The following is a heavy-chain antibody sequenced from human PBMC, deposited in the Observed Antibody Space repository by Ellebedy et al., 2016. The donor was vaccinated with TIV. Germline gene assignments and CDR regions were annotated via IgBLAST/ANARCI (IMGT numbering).Heavy chain of an antibody. CDR3: ARDLDSSGCGDY. D-gene: IGHD6-19*01. J-gene: IGHJ4*02. V-gene: IGHV1-18*01. CDR1: GYTFTSYD. Sequence: AASVKVSCKASGYTFTSYDINWVRQATGQGLEWMGWISAYNGNTNYAQKLQGRVTMTTDTSTSTAYMELRSLRSDDTAVYYCARDLDSSGCGDYWGQGTLVTVSS. CDR2: ISAYNGNT.